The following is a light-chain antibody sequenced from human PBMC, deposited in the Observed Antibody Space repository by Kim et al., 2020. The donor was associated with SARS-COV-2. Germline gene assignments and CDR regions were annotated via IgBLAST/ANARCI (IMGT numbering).Light chain of an antibody. V-gene: IGLV4-60*03. CDR3: ETWDSNTRV. J-gene: IGLJ3*02. CDR1: SGHSSYI. CDR2: LEGSGSY. Sequence: SGKLTCTLSSGHSSYIIAWHQQQPGKAPRYLMKLEGSGSYNKGSGVPDRFSGSSSGADRYLTISNLQSEDEADYYCETWDSNTRVFGGGTQLTVL.